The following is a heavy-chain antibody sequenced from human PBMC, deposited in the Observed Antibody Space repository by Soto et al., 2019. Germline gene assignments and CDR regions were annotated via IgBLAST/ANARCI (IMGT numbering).Heavy chain of an antibody. J-gene: IGHJ6*02. D-gene: IGHD6-19*01. CDR3: ARGGDSSGWYNEIYYYYYGMDV. CDR2: IYTSGST. V-gene: IGHV4-4*07. CDR1: GGSISSYY. Sequence: SETLSLTCTVSGGSISSYYWSWIRQPAGKGLERIGRIYTSGSTNYNPSLKSRVTMSVDTSKNQFSLKLSSVTAADTAVYYCARGGDSSGWYNEIYYYYYGMDVWGQGTTVTVSS.